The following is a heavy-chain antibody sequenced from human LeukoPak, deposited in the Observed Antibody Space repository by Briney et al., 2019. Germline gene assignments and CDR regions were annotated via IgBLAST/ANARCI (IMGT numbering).Heavy chain of an antibody. V-gene: IGHV1-18*01. Sequence: GASVKVSCKASGYTFTSYGISWVRQAPGQGLEWMGWISAYNGNTNYAQKLQGRVTMTTDTSTSTAYMELSSLRSDDTAVYYCARESPLRYCSSISCYTGTSPYYFDYWGQGTLVTVSS. CDR1: GYTFTSYG. J-gene: IGHJ4*02. CDR2: ISAYNGNT. CDR3: ARESPLRYCSSISCYTGTSPYYFDY. D-gene: IGHD2-2*02.